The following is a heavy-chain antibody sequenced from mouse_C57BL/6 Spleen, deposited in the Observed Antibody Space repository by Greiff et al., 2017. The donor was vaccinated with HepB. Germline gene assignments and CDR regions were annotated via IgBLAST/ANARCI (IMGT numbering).Heavy chain of an antibody. CDR2: INPNNGGT. J-gene: IGHJ1*03. Sequence: VQLQQSGPELVKPGASVKISCKASGYTFTDYYMNWVKQSHGKSLEWIGDINPNNGGTSYNQKFKGKATLTVDKSSSTAYMELRSLTSEDSAVYYCARGYGNWYFDVWGTGTTVTVSS. CDR3: ARGYGNWYFDV. CDR1: GYTFTDYY. D-gene: IGHD2-1*01. V-gene: IGHV1-26*01.